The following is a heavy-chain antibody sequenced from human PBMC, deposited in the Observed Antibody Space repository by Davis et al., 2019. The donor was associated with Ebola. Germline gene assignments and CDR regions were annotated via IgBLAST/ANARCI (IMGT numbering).Heavy chain of an antibody. V-gene: IGHV4-59*01. J-gene: IGHJ6*02. CDR3: ARVKWFGDFYYYYGMDV. Sequence: MPSETLSLTCTVSGGSISSYYWSWIRQPPGKGLEWIGYIYYSGSTNYNPSPKSRVTISVDTSKNQFSLKLSSVTAADTAVYYCARVKWFGDFYYYYGMDVWGQGTTVTVSS. CDR1: GGSISSYY. CDR2: IYYSGST. D-gene: IGHD3-10*01.